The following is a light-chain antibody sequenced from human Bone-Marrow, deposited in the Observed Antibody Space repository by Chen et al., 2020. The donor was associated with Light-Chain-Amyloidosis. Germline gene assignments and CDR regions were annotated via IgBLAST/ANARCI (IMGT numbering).Light chain of an antibody. CDR1: DLPTKY. V-gene: IGLV3-25*03. Sequence: SYELTQPPSASVSPGQTARRPCSGDDLPTKYAYWYQQQPGQAPVLVIHRDTERPSGISERFSGSSSGTTATVTISGVQAEDEADYHCQSADSSGTYEVIFGGGTQLTVL. J-gene: IGLJ2*01. CDR3: QSADSSGTYEVI. CDR2: RDT.